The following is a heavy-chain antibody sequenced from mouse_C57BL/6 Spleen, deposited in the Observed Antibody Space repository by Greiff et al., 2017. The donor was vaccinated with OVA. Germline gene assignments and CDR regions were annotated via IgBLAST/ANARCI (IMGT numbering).Heavy chain of an antibody. Sequence: VQLQQSGAELARPGASVKLSCKASGYTFTSYGISWVKQRTGQGLEWIGEIYPRSGNTYYNEKLKGKATLTADKSSSTAYMELRSLTSEDSAVYFCARGGSTMVTTGYYFDYWGQGTTLTVSS. CDR1: GYTFTSYG. CDR3: ARGGSTMVTTGYYFDY. J-gene: IGHJ2*01. D-gene: IGHD2-2*01. CDR2: IYPRSGNT. V-gene: IGHV1-81*01.